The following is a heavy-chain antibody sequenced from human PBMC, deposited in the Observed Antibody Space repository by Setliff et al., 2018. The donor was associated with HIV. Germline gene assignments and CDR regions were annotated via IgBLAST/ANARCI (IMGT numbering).Heavy chain of an antibody. D-gene: IGHD4-17*01. CDR2: VYHSGGT. CDR3: AGYGDYPLPKLIY. V-gene: IGHV4-39*01. J-gene: IGHJ4*02. CDR1: GGSISSFSYY. Sequence: NPSETLSLTCTVSGGSISSFSYYWAWIRQSPGKGLEWIGNVYHSGGTDYNPSLRSRVTISVDTSTNQFSLNLASVTAADTAVYYCAGYGDYPLPKLIYWGQGTLVTVSS.